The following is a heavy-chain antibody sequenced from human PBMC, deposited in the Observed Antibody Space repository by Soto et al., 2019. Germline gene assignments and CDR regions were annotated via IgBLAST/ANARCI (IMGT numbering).Heavy chain of an antibody. CDR1: GYTFTSYG. Sequence: QVQLVQSGAEVKKPGASVKVSCKASGYTFTSYGISWVRQAPGQGLEWMGWISAYNGNTNYAQKLQGRVTMTTDTSTSTAYMELRSLRSDDTAVYYCARWGSGYYDILTGYLQDYGMDVWGQGTTVTVSS. CDR3: ARWGSGYYDILTGYLQDYGMDV. J-gene: IGHJ6*02. V-gene: IGHV1-18*01. CDR2: ISAYNGNT. D-gene: IGHD3-9*01.